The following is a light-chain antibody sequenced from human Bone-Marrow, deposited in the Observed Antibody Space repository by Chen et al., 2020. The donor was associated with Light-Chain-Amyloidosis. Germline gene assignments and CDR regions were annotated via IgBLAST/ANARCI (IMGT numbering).Light chain of an antibody. CDR2: WSS. J-gene: IGKJ1*01. CDR3: QQYSTLPWT. Sequence: DIVMTQSPDSLTVSLGERATINCKSSQTLLYSGNNKDYLAWYQQKPGQPPKLLFYWSSIREYGVPDRFIGSGSGTDFTLTITSLQAEDVAVYYCQQYSTLPWTVGQGTTVEI. CDR1: QTLLYSGNNKDY. V-gene: IGKV4-1*01.